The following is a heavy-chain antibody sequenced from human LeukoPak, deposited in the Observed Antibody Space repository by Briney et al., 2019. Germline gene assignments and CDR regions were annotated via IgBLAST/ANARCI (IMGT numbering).Heavy chain of an antibody. J-gene: IGHJ4*02. Sequence: PGGSLRLSCAASGFTFSTYEMNWVRQAPGKGLEWISYISSSDSTIYYADSVKGRFTISRDNAKNSLYLQMNSLRAEDTAVYYCAAGQWLIPFDYWGQGTLVTVSS. CDR3: AAGQWLIPFDY. CDR2: ISSSDSTI. D-gene: IGHD6-19*01. CDR1: GFTFSTYE. V-gene: IGHV3-48*03.